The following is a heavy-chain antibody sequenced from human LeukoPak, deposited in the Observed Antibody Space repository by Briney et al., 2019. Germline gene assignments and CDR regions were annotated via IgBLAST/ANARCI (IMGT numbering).Heavy chain of an antibody. Sequence: TLSLTCTVSGGSISRGGYYWSCIPQHPGKGLEWIGYIYYSGSTYYNPSLKSRVTISVDTSKNQFSLKLSSVAAADTAVYYCARLVGCSSTSCQYYFDYWGQGTLVTVSS. D-gene: IGHD2-2*01. J-gene: IGHJ4*02. CDR1: GGSISRGGYY. CDR2: IYYSGST. V-gene: IGHV4-31*03. CDR3: ARLVGCSSTSCQYYFDY.